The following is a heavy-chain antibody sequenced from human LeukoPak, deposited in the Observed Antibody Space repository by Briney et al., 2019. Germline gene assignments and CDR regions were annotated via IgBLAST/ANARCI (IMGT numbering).Heavy chain of an antibody. D-gene: IGHD6-6*01. V-gene: IGHV3-23*01. CDR3: AKGGASSPYTYIDV. Sequence: GGSLRLSCAASGFTFSNHAMSWVRQAPAKGLEWVSVIGDSGGSTYYADSVKGRFTISRDNSKNTLYLQMNSLSADDTAVYHGAKGGASSPYTYIDVWGKGTTVTVSS. CDR1: GFTFSNHA. CDR2: IGDSGGST. J-gene: IGHJ6*04.